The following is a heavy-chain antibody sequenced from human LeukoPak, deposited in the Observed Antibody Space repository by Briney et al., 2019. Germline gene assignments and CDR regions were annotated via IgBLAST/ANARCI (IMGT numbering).Heavy chain of an antibody. Sequence: GGSLRLSCAASGFTFSSYSMNWVRQAPGKGLEWVSYISSSSSTIYYADSVKGRFTISRDNSKNTLYLQMNSLRAEDTAVYYCAKDYDSSGYWTFDYWGQGTLVTVSS. D-gene: IGHD3-22*01. J-gene: IGHJ4*02. V-gene: IGHV3-48*01. CDR1: GFTFSSYS. CDR3: AKDYDSSGYWTFDY. CDR2: ISSSSSTI.